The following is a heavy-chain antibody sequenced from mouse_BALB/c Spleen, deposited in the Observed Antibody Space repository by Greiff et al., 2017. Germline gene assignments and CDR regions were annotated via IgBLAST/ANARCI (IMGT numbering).Heavy chain of an antibody. J-gene: IGHJ4*01. V-gene: IGHV5-4*02. CDR1: GFTFSDYY. Sequence: EVMLVESGGGLVKPGGSLKLSCAASGFTFSDYYMYWVRQTPEKRLEWVATISDGGSYTYYPDSVKGRFTISRDNAKNNLYLQMSSLKSEDTAMYYCARERSMDYWGQGTSVTGSS. D-gene: IGHD1-1*01. CDR3: ARERSMDY. CDR2: ISDGGSYT.